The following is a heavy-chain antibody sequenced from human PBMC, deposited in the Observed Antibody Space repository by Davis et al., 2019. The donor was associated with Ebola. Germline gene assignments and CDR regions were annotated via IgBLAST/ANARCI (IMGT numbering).Heavy chain of an antibody. CDR3: ARAPYGANAVFDY. V-gene: IGHV4-59*12. J-gene: IGHJ4*02. CDR2: IYYDGST. CDR1: GASISSYY. D-gene: IGHD4-17*01. Sequence: ETLSLTCSVSGASISSYYWSWIRQSPGKGLEWIGYIYYDGSTNYNPSLKSRVTMSVDTSTNQYSLSLSSVTAADTAVYYCARAPYGANAVFDYWGQGTLVTVSS.